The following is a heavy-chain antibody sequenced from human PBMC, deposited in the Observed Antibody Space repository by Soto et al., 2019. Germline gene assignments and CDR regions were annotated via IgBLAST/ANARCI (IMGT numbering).Heavy chain of an antibody. CDR2: IDYSGST. Sequence: SETLSLTCTVSGDSISNSDYYWNWIRQSPGKGLEWIASIDYSGSTYYNPSLKSRVVISADTSKNLFSLKLRSVTAADTAVYYCARTGTNYYYGMDVWGQGTTVTVSS. D-gene: IGHD1-7*01. V-gene: IGHV4-30-4*01. CDR1: GDSISNSDYY. J-gene: IGHJ6*02. CDR3: ARTGTNYYYGMDV.